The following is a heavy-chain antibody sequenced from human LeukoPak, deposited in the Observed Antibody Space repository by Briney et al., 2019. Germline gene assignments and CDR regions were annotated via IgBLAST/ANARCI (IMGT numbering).Heavy chain of an antibody. J-gene: IGHJ3*02. CDR3: ARERGSAAAGTGAFDI. V-gene: IGHV3-13*01. CDR2: IGTAGDT. Sequence: GGSLRLSCAASGFTFSSYDMHWVRQATGKGLEWVSAIGTAGDTYYPGSVKGRFTISRENAKNSLYLQMNSLRAGDTAVYYCARERGSAAAGTGAFDIWGQGTTVTVSS. D-gene: IGHD6-13*01. CDR1: GFTFSSYD.